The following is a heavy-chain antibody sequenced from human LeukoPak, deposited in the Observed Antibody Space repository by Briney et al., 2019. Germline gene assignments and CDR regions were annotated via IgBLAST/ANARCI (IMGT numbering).Heavy chain of an antibody. CDR3: ARLSNYDFWSGYYGNYYYYYMDV. CDR2: IYYSGST. J-gene: IGHJ6*03. CDR1: GGSISSSSYY. Sequence: PSETLSLTCTVSGGSISSSSYYWGWIRQPPGKGLEWIGSIYYSGSTYYNPSLKSRVTISVDTSKNQCSLKLSSVTAADTAVYYCARLSNYDFWSGYYGNYYYYYMDVWGKGTTVTVSS. D-gene: IGHD3-3*01. V-gene: IGHV4-39*01.